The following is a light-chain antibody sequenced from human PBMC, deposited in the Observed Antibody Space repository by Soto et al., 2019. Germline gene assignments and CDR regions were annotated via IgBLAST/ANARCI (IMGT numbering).Light chain of an antibody. Sequence: DIQMTQSPSSLSASVGDRVTITCRASQGITHDFGWYQQKPGKATKRLIYAASSLQSGVPSRFSGSGSGTEFTLTISSLQPEDFATYYCLQHNSYPYTFGQGTKLEIK. CDR3: LQHNSYPYT. CDR1: QGITHD. J-gene: IGKJ2*01. CDR2: AAS. V-gene: IGKV1-17*01.